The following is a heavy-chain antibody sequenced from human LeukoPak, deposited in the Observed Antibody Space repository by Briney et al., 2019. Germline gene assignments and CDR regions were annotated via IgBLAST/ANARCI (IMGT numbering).Heavy chain of an antibody. CDR1: GGTFSSYA. Sequence: ASVKVSCKASGGTFSSYAISWVRQAPGQGLEWMGWISAYNGNTNYAQKLQGRVTMTTDTSTSTAYMELRSLRSDDTAVYYCARHQPHSGSSPWGQGTLVTVSS. V-gene: IGHV1-18*01. CDR3: ARHQPHSGSSP. D-gene: IGHD1-26*01. CDR2: ISAYNGNT. J-gene: IGHJ5*02.